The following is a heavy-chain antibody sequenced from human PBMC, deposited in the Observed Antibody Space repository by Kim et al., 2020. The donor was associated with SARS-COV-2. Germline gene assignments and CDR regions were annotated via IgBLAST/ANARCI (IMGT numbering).Heavy chain of an antibody. Sequence: STSYADSVKGRFTISRDNAKNTLYLQMNSLRAEDTAVYYCASAAYSNLRYWGQGTLVTVSS. CDR2: ST. CDR3: ASAAYSNLRY. D-gene: IGHD4-4*01. J-gene: IGHJ4*02. V-gene: IGHV3-74*01.